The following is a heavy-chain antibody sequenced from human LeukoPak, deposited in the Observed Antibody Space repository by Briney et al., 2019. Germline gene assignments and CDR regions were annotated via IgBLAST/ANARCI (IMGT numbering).Heavy chain of an antibody. J-gene: IGHJ4*02. V-gene: IGHV4-61*02. CDR1: GGSISSGSYY. D-gene: IGHD3-3*01. Sequence: PSETLSLTCTVSGGSISSGSYYWNWIRQPAGKGLEWIGRIYASGSTNYNPPLKSRVTMSVDTSKNQFSLKLSSVTAADTAVYYCAREGFYDFWSGYDVDCWGQGTLVTVSS. CDR2: IYASGST. CDR3: AREGFYDFWSGYDVDC.